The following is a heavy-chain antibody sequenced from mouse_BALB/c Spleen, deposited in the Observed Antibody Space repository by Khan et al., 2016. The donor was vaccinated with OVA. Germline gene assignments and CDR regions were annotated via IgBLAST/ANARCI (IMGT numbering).Heavy chain of an antibody. D-gene: IGHD1-1*01. V-gene: IGHV1S81*02. CDR3: TRGGYGSPFAY. CDR1: GYTFTSYY. Sequence: QIQLVQSGAELVKPGASVKLSCKASGYTFTSYYMYWVKQRPGQGLEWIGENNPSNGGTNVNEKFKSKATLTVDKSSSTAYMEVSSLTSEDSAVYYCTRGGYGSPFAYWGQGTLVTVSA. J-gene: IGHJ3*01. CDR2: NNPSNGGT.